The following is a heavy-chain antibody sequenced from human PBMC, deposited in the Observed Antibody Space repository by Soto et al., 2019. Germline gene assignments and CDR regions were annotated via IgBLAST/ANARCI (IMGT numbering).Heavy chain of an antibody. CDR3: AHRRTGRSFDWVQGVFDY. D-gene: IGHD3-9*01. J-gene: IGHJ4*02. CDR2: IYWDDDK. Sequence: QITLKESGPTLVKPTQTLTLTCTFSGLSLSTSGVGVGWIRQPPGKALEWLGIIYWDDDKRYSPSLKRRLTIIKDTAKNQVVLTMTNMDPVDTAKYYCAHRRTGRSFDWVQGVFDYWGQGTLVTVSS. CDR1: GLSLSTSGVG. V-gene: IGHV2-5*02.